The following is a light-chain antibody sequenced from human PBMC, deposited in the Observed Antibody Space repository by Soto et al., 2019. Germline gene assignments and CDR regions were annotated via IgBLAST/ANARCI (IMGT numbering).Light chain of an antibody. Sequence: ILMTEYPQSLALSLGERSTITCKSSQSVLYSPTNQNYLAWYQQKPGQTPQLLIYWASTRESGVPDRFSGSGSGTDFTLTISSLQAEDVAVYYCQQYLGIPRTFGQGTKVDIK. J-gene: IGKJ1*01. CDR3: QQYLGIPRT. CDR2: WAS. V-gene: IGKV4-1*01. CDR1: QSVLYSPTNQNY.